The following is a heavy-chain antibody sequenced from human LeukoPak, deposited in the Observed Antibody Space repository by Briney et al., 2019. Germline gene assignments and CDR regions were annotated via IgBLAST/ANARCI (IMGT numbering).Heavy chain of an antibody. CDR1: GFSISSYY. D-gene: IGHD2-2*01. Sequence: PSETLSLTCTVSGFSISSYYWSWIRQPPGKGLEWIGYIYYSGSTNYNPSLKSRVTISVDTSKNQFSLKLSSVTAADTAVYYCARASVHCSSTSCYVRWFDPWGQGTLVTVSS. CDR2: IYYSGST. CDR3: ARASVHCSSTSCYVRWFDP. J-gene: IGHJ5*02. V-gene: IGHV4-59*01.